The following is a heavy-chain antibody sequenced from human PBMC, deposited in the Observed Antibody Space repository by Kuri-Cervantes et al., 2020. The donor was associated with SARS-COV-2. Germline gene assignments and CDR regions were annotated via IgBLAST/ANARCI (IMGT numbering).Heavy chain of an antibody. V-gene: IGHV3-33*01. D-gene: IGHD2-15*01. CDR2: IWYDGSNK. J-gene: IGHJ5*02. CDR3: ARDGGSLFDP. CDR1: GFTFSSYG. Sequence: GESLKISCAASGFTFSSYGMHWVRQAPGKGLEWVAVIWYDGSNKYYADSVKGRFTISRDNSKNTLYLQMNSLRAEDTAVYYCARDGGSLFDPWGQGTLVTVSS.